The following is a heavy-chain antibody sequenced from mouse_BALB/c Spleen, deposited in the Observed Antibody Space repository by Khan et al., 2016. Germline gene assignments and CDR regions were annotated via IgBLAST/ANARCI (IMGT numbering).Heavy chain of an antibody. CDR2: INTNTGEP. CDR3: ARTGEHPFYSMDY. Sequence: LVESGPELKKPGETVKISCKASEYTFTNYGMNWVKQAPGKGLKWMGWINTNTGEPTYAEEFKGRFAFSLEASASTAYLQLNNLKNEDSATDFCARTGEHPFYSMDYWGQGTPVTVSA. J-gene: IGHJ4*01. V-gene: IGHV9-3*02. D-gene: IGHD2-1*01. CDR1: EYTFTNYG.